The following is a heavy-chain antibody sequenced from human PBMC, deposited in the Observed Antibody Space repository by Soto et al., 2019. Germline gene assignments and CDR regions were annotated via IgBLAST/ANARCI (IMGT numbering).Heavy chain of an antibody. Sequence: ASVKVSCKASGYTFTSYGISWVRQAPGQGLEWMGWISAYNGNTNYAQKLQGRVTMTTDTSTSTAYMELRSLRSDDTAVYYCARGGITIFGVVMNIDAFDIWGQGTMVNVSS. J-gene: IGHJ3*02. CDR2: ISAYNGNT. D-gene: IGHD3-3*01. CDR1: GYTFTSYG. V-gene: IGHV1-18*01. CDR3: ARGGITIFGVVMNIDAFDI.